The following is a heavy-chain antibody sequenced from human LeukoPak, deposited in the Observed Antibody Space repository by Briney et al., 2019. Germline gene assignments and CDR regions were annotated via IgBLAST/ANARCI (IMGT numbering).Heavy chain of an antibody. CDR3: ARTYDFGRGPPGDAFDN. CDR2: IDARSGIT. Sequence: GGTLRLSCAASGFTFTIFGLSWVRQAPGKGPEWVSYIDARSGITYYADSVQGRFTISRDDARGSVFLQMDGLRVDDTAVYYCARTYDFGRGPPGDAFDNWGPGTWVIVSA. D-gene: IGHD3-3*01. J-gene: IGHJ3*02. V-gene: IGHV3-48*01. CDR1: GFTFTIFG.